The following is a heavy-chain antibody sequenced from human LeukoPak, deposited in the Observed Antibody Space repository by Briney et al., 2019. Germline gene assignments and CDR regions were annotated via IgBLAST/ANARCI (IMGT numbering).Heavy chain of an antibody. CDR2: IIPIFGTA. V-gene: IGHV1-69*05. J-gene: IGHJ1*01. D-gene: IGHD4-17*01. CDR1: GGTFSSYA. Sequence: SVKVSCKASGGTFSSYAISWVRQAPGQGLEWMGGIIPIFGTANYAQKFQGRVTITTDESTSTAYMELSSLRSEDTAVYYCAREDTVTTGYFQHWGRGTLVTVSS. CDR3: AREDTVTTGYFQH.